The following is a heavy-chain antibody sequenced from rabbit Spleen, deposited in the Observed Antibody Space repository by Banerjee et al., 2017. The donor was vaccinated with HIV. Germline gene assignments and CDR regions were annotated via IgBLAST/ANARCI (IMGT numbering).Heavy chain of an antibody. V-gene: IGHV1S45*01. Sequence: QEQLVESGGGLVKPGASLTLTCKASGFDFSRGYDMCWVRQAPGKGLEWIGCIYTGNLKTYYASWAKGRFTISKTSSTTVTLQMTSLTAADTATYFCARETSSGWGVVSFYFNLWGQGTLVTVS. CDR1: GFDFSRGYD. CDR2: IYTGNLKT. CDR3: ARETSSGWGVVSFYFNL. D-gene: IGHD4-1*01. J-gene: IGHJ4*01.